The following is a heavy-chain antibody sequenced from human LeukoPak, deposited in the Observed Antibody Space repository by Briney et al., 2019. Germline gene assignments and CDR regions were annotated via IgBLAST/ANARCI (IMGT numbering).Heavy chain of an antibody. CDR1: GFSFSAYN. Sequence: GGSLRLSCAVSGFSFSAYNMEWVRQAPGKGLEWVSSISSSSGTYIYYADSVKGRFTISRDNTKSLLYLQMNSLRAEDTAVYYCATLEGGGYGRYYFHLWGQGTLVTVSS. J-gene: IGHJ4*02. CDR3: ATLEGGGYGRYYFHL. V-gene: IGHV3-21*06. D-gene: IGHD5-12*01. CDR2: ISSSSGTYI.